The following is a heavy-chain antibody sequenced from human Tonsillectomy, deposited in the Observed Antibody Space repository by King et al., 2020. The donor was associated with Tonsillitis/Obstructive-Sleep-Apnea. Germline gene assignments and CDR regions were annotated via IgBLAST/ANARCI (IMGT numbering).Heavy chain of an antibody. D-gene: IGHD5-12*01. CDR2: ISSSSSTI. CDR1: GFTFSSYS. V-gene: IGHV3-48*02. Sequence: VQLVESGGGLVQPGGSLRLSCAASGFTFSSYSMNWVRQAPGKGLEWVSYISSSSSTIYYADSVKGRFTISRDNAKNSLYLQMNSLRDEDTAVYYCARNPSHAGGYDVDIWGQGTMVTVSS. J-gene: IGHJ3*02. CDR3: ARNPSHAGGYDVDI.